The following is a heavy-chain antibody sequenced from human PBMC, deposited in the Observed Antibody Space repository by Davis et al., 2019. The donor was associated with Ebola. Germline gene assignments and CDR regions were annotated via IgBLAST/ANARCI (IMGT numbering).Heavy chain of an antibody. CDR2: MLHDGSEK. J-gene: IGHJ5*02. Sequence: PAGSLRLSCAASGFTFSESCMPWVLQAPGKGREWLTNMLHDGSEKYSAGPVKGRFTISRDNARNSFYLQMNSLRVEDTAVYYCARGDLIGDSTGGWFDPWGQGTLVTVSS. D-gene: IGHD2-8*02. CDR1: GFTFSESC. CDR3: ARGDLIGDSTGGWFDP. V-gene: IGHV3-7*01.